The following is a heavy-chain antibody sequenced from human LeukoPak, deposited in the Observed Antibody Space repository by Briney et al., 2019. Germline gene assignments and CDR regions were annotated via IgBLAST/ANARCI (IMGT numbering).Heavy chain of an antibody. J-gene: IGHJ4*02. Sequence: ASVKVSCKASGYTFTGYYMHWVRQAPGQGLEWMGWINPNSGGTNYAQKFQGRVTMTRDTSISTAYMELSRMRSDDTAVYYCARSREWSPAHWGQGTLVTVSS. D-gene: IGHD3-3*01. CDR3: ARSREWSPAH. CDR2: INPNSGGT. V-gene: IGHV1-2*02. CDR1: GYTFTGYY.